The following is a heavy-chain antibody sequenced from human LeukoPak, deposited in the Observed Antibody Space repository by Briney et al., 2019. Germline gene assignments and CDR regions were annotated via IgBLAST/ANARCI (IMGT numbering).Heavy chain of an antibody. CDR1: GFIFSTYW. D-gene: IGHD3-16*01. CDR3: ARPAYTAAYDL. CDR2: MKGDGSEI. Sequence: GGSLRLSCAASGFIFSTYWMMWARQAPGKGLEWVANMKGDGSEIHYVDSVKGRSTIPRDNARNSLFLQMNGLRPEDTAVYYCARPAYTAAYDLWGQGTMVTVSS. V-gene: IGHV3-7*01. J-gene: IGHJ3*01.